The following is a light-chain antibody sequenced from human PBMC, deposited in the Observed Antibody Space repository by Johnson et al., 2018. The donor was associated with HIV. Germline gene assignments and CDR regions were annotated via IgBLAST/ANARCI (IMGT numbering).Light chain of an antibody. CDR2: DNN. V-gene: IGLV1-51*01. J-gene: IGLJ1*01. CDR1: SSNIGNNY. CDR3: GPWDSSLSAEV. Sequence: QSVLTQPPSVSAAPGQKVTISCSGSSSNIGNNYVSWYQQFPGTAPKLVIYDNNKRPSGIPDRFSGSKSGTSATLGITGLQTGDEADYYCGPWDSSLSAEVFETGTKGTVL.